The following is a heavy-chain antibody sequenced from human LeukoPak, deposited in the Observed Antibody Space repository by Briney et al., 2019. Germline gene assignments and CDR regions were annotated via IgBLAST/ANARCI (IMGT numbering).Heavy chain of an antibody. CDR3: AKDALFGVVISLDNWFDP. D-gene: IGHD3-3*01. CDR2: ISGSGGST. V-gene: IGHV3-23*01. Sequence: GGSLRLSCAASGFTFSSYAMSWVRQAPGKGLEWVSAISGSGGSTYYADSVKGRFTISRDNSKNTLYLQMNSLRAEGTAVYYCAKDALFGVVISLDNWFDPWGQGTLVTVSS. J-gene: IGHJ5*02. CDR1: GFTFSSYA.